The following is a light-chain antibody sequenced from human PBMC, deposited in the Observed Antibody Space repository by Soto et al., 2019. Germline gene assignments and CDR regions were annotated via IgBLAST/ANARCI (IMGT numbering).Light chain of an antibody. Sequence: DIQVTQSPSTLTGSXGDRVTITXXASQSISGWLAWYQQKPGKAPKLLIYAASSLQSGVPSRFSGSGSGTEFTLTISSLQPDDFATYYCQQYNRYSWTFGQGTKVDIK. J-gene: IGKJ1*01. CDR3: QQYNRYSWT. V-gene: IGKV1-5*01. CDR2: AAS. CDR1: QSISGW.